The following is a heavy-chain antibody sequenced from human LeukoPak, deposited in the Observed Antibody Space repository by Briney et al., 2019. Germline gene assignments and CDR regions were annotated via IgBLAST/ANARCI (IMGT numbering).Heavy chain of an antibody. J-gene: IGHJ5*02. CDR3: AGYNWFDP. CDR2: ISYDGSNK. V-gene: IGHV3-30*03. Sequence: GRSLRLSCAASGFTFSGYGMHWVRQTPGKGLEWVAVISYDGSNKYYVDSVKGRFTISRDNSKNTLYLQMNSLRAEDTAVYYCAGYNWFDPWGEGTQVTVSS. CDR1: GFTFSGYG. D-gene: IGHD2-2*03.